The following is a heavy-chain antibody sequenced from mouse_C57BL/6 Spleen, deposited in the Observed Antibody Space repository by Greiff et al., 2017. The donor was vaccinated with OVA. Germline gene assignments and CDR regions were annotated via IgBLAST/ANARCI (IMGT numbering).Heavy chain of an antibody. CDR1: GYAFSSSW. D-gene: IGHD2-4*01. CDR2: IYPGDGDT. Sequence: VQLQESGPELVKPGASVKISCKASGYAFSSSWMNWVKQRPGKGLEWIGRIYPGDGDTNYNGKFKGKATLTADKSSSTAYMQLSSLTSEDSAVYFCAGLRYAMDYWGQGTSVTVSS. V-gene: IGHV1-82*01. CDR3: AGLRYAMDY. J-gene: IGHJ4*01.